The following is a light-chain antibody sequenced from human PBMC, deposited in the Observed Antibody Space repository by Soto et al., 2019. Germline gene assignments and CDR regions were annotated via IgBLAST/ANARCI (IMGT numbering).Light chain of an antibody. CDR2: TAS. V-gene: IGKV1-39*01. CDR1: QGISGR. CDR3: QQSYSTPPVT. J-gene: IGKJ4*01. Sequence: SPPAKAASTLSVAVGYPVTITCPASQGISGRLAWYQQKPGKAPKLLIYTASTLQSGVPSRFSGSGSGTDFTLTITSLQPEDFATYYCQQSYSTPPVTFGGGTKVDIK.